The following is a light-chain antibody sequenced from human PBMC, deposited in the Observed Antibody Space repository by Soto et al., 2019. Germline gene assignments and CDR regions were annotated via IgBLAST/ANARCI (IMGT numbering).Light chain of an antibody. J-gene: IGLJ3*02. CDR1: SSDVCGYNY. CDR2: DVS. Sequence: QSALTQPASVSGSPGQSITISCTGTSSDVCGYNYVSWYQQHPGKAPKPMLYDVSNRPSGVSNRFSGSKSGNTASRTISGRQAEDEADYYCSSYTSSSSRVFGGGTKLSVL. V-gene: IGLV2-14*01. CDR3: SSYTSSSSRV.